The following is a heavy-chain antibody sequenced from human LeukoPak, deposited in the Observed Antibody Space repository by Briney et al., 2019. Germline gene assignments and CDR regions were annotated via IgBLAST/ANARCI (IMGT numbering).Heavy chain of an antibody. V-gene: IGHV4-39*01. D-gene: IGHD4-17*01. J-gene: IGHJ4*02. CDR1: GDSISSSSYF. Sequence: PSETLSLTCTVSGDSISSSSYFWGWIRQPPGKGLEWIGSISYSGNTYYNPSLKSRVTISVDTFKNQFSLNLNSVTAADTAVYYCARPGYYGDYAFDYWGQGTLVTVSS. CDR2: ISYSGNT. CDR3: ARPGYYGDYAFDY.